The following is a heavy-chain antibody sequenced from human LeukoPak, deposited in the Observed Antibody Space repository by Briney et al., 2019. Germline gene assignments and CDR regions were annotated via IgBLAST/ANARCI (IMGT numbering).Heavy chain of an antibody. CDR3: ARDRSSGWYRRGGDAFDI. Sequence: GGSLRLSCAASGFTFSSYAMHWVRQAPGKGLEWVAVISYDGSNKYYADSVKGRFTISRDNSKNTLYLQMNSLRAEDTAVYYCARDRSSGWYRRGGDAFDIWGQGTMVTVPS. V-gene: IGHV3-30-3*01. D-gene: IGHD6-19*01. J-gene: IGHJ3*02. CDR1: GFTFSSYA. CDR2: ISYDGSNK.